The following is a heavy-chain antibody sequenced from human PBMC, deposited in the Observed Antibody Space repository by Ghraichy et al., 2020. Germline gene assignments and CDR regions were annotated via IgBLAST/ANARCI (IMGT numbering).Heavy chain of an antibody. CDR1: GFTFSSYA. CDR2: ISGSGGST. J-gene: IGHJ6*02. V-gene: IGHV3-23*01. D-gene: IGHD1-26*01. Sequence: GGSLRLSCAASGFTFSSYAMSWVRQAPGKGLEWVSAISGSGGSTYYADSVKGRFTISRDNSKNTLYLQMNSLRAEDTAVYYCAKGVPSGSYRSDYYYGMDVWGQGTTVTVSS. CDR3: AKGVPSGSYRSDYYYGMDV.